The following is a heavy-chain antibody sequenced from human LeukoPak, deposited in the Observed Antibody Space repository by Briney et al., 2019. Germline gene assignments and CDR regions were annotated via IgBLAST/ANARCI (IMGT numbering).Heavy chain of an antibody. Sequence: PSETLSLTFAVYGGSFSGYYWSWIRQPPGKGLEWIGEINHSGSTNYNPSLKSRVTISVDTSKNQFSLKLSSVTAADTAVYYCARGVDYYGVWGQGTLVTVSS. CDR1: GGSFSGYY. CDR2: INHSGST. J-gene: IGHJ4*02. V-gene: IGHV4-34*01. D-gene: IGHD3-10*01. CDR3: ARGVDYYGV.